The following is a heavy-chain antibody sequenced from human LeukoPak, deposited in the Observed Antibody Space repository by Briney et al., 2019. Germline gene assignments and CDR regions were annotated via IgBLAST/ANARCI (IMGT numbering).Heavy chain of an antibody. CDR1: GFTFSSYS. CDR2: ISSSSSTI. CDR3: ARTMVITTLSPFDY. J-gene: IGHJ4*02. Sequence: GGSLRLSCAASGFTFSSYSMNWVRQAPGKGLEWVSYISSSSSTIYYADSVKGRFTISRDNAKNSLYLQMNSLRAEDTAVYYCARTMVITTLSPFDYWGEGTLVTVSS. V-gene: IGHV3-48*01. D-gene: IGHD3-22*01.